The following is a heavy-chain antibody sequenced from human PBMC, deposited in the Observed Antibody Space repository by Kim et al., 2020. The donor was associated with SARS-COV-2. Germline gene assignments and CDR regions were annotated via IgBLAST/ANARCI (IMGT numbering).Heavy chain of an antibody. Sequence: GGSLRLSCVASGFIFNNYGMHWVRQAPGKGLEWVAVIWADETNRFYADTVKGRFTVSRDKSKNTLFLEMNNLRVEDTAIYYCAKDALRNFDWLGAYYYHGMDVWGQGTTVTVSS. CDR1: GFIFNNYG. CDR3: AKDALRNFDWLGAYYYHGMDV. CDR2: IWADETNR. D-gene: IGHD3-9*01. J-gene: IGHJ6*02. V-gene: IGHV3-33*03.